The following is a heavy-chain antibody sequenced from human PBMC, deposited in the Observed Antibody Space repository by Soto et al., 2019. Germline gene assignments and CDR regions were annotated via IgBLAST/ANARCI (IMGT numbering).Heavy chain of an antibody. Sequence: GGSLRLSCTGSGFTFGSYALSWFRQAPGKGLEWVGVIRSEANGGTTDYAASVKGRITISRDDSKSIAYMEINSLKTEDTAVYYCTRYYYESSGYYVYWGQGALVTVSS. D-gene: IGHD3-22*01. CDR2: IRSEANGGTT. V-gene: IGHV3-49*03. CDR1: GFTFGSYA. J-gene: IGHJ4*02. CDR3: TRYYYESSGYYVY.